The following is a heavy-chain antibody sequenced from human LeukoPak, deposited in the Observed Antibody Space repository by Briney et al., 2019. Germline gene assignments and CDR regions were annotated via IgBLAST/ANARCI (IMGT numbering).Heavy chain of an antibody. D-gene: IGHD6-13*01. CDR2: IYTSGST. CDR3: ARQAAAARSFDY. V-gene: IGHV4-61*02. Sequence: SETLSLTYTVSGGSISSGSYYWSWIRQPAGKGLEWIGRIYTSGSTNYNPSLKSRVTMSVDTSKNQFSLKLSSVTAADTAVYYCARQAAAARSFDYWGQGTLVTVSS. CDR1: GGSISSGSYY. J-gene: IGHJ4*02.